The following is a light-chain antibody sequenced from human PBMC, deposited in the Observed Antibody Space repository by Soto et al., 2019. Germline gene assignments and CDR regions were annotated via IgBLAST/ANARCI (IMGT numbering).Light chain of an antibody. V-gene: IGKV3-20*01. J-gene: IGKJ1*01. CDR2: GAS. Sequence: IVLTQSPGTLSLSPWEKATLSCRASQTVSSARLAWFQQKPGQAPRLLIYGASSRAPGIPDRFSGSGSETDFTLTITRLESEDFAVYSCHQYGSSPWTFGQGTKVDIK. CDR3: HQYGSSPWT. CDR1: QTVSSAR.